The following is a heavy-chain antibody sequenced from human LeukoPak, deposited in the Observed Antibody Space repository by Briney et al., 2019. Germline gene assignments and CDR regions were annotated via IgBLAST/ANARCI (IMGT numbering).Heavy chain of an antibody. D-gene: IGHD4-17*01. CDR2: IRGSGGGT. J-gene: IGHJ1*01. CDR3: SRDPNGDYFGAFDFQR. CDR1: GFTFSNYA. Sequence: GGSLRLSCTASGFTFSNYAMTWVRQAPGRGLEWVSSIRGSGGGTNYVNSVRGRFTVSRDNSKNTLYLQMNSLRADDTAVYYCSRDPNGDYFGAFDFQRWGQGTLVTVSS. V-gene: IGHV3-23*01.